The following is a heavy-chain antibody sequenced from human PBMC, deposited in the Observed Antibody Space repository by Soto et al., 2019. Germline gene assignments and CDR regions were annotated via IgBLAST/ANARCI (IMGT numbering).Heavy chain of an antibody. CDR1: GFTFSTYA. CDR3: ATGRGGGTYYFDY. J-gene: IGHJ4*02. V-gene: IGHV3-23*01. D-gene: IGHD2-21*01. Sequence: EVQLLESGGGLVQPGGSLRLSCTASGFTFSTYAMTWVRQAPGKGLEWVSALSASGVSTYYADSVKGRFTISRDNSQNTLFLQMNSLRADDTAVYYCATGRGGGTYYFDYWGQGTLVTVSS. CDR2: LSASGVST.